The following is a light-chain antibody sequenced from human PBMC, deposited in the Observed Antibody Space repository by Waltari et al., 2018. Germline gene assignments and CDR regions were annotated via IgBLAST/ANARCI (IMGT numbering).Light chain of an antibody. CDR1: QSVSRS. CDR2: DAS. V-gene: IGKV3-20*01. J-gene: IGKJ1*01. CDR3: QKYVSLPAT. Sequence: EIVLTQSPGTLSLSPGERATLSCRASQSVSRSLAWYQQKPGQAPRLLIYDASTRATDIPDRFSGSGSGTDFSLTISRLEPEDFAVYYCQKYVSLPATFGQGTKVEIK.